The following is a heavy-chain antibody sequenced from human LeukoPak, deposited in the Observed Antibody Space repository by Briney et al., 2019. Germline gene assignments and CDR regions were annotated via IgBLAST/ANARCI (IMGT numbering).Heavy chain of an antibody. CDR3: ARTYYYDSSGYYSPTNWFDP. V-gene: IGHV3-48*03. CDR2: ISSSGSTI. D-gene: IGHD3-22*01. Sequence: GGSLRLSCAASGFTFSSYTMHWVRQAPGKGLEWVSYISSSGSTIYYADSVKGRFTISRDNAKNSLYLQMNSLRAEDTAVYYCARTYYYDSSGYYSPTNWFDPWGQGTLVTVSS. J-gene: IGHJ5*02. CDR1: GFTFSSYT.